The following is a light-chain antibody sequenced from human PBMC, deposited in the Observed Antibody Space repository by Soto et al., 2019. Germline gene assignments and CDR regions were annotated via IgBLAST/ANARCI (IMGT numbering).Light chain of an antibody. V-gene: IGKV3-11*01. CDR1: PSGTNY. CDR2: GAF. Sequence: EIVLTQSPATLSLSPGERATLSCRASPSGTNYFAWYQQKPGQPPRLLLYGAFNRAAGIPARFSGSGSGTAFPLTISSLEHEDSAVYCCQQRNIWPPVTFGQGTRLEIK. CDR3: QQRNIWPPVT. J-gene: IGKJ5*01.